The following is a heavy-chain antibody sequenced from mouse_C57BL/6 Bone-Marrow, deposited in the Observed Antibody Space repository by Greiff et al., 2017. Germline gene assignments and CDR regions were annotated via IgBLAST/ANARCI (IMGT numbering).Heavy chain of an antibody. CDR1: GFNIKDDY. CDR2: IDPENGDT. V-gene: IGHV14-4*01. CDR3: TTDYYGSSYPYWYFDV. D-gene: IGHD1-1*01. Sequence: EVKLVESGAELVRPGASVKLSCTASGFNIKDDYMHWVKQRPEQGLEWIGWIDPENGDTEYASKFQGKATITADTSSNTAYLQLSSLTSEDTAVYYCTTDYYGSSYPYWYFDVWGTGTTVTVSS. J-gene: IGHJ1*03.